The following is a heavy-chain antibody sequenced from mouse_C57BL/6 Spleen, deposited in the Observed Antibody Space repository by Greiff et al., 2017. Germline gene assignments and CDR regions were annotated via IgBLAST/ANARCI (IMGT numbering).Heavy chain of an antibody. CDR1: GFTFSDYG. J-gene: IGHJ2*01. Sequence: EVQVVESGGGLVKPGGSLKLSCAASGFTFSDYGMHWVRQAPEKGLEWVAYISSGSSTIYYADTVKGRFTISRDNAKNTLFLQMTSLRSEDTAMYYCARFDYDGGYFDYWGQGTTLTVSS. CDR2: ISSGSSTI. CDR3: ARFDYDGGYFDY. D-gene: IGHD2-4*01. V-gene: IGHV5-17*01.